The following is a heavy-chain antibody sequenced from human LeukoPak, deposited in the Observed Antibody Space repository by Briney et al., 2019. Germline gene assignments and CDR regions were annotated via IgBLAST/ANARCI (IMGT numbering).Heavy chain of an antibody. CDR1: GGSFSGYY. V-gene: IGHV4-34*01. D-gene: IGHD3-10*01. CDR2: INHSGST. J-gene: IGHJ4*02. CDR3: ARRHRMVRGVIRVYFDY. Sequence: PSETLSLTCAVYGGSFSGYYWSWIRQPPGKGLEWIGEINHSGSTNYNPSLQSRVTISVDTSKNQFSLKLSSVTAADTAVYYRARRHRMVRGVIRVYFDYWGQGTLVTVSS.